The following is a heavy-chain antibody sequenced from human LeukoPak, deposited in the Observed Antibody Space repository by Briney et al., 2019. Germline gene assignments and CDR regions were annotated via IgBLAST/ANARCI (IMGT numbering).Heavy chain of an antibody. CDR3: ARDRGYSNFDY. D-gene: IGHD4-11*01. CDR1: GFGFSKYW. CDR2: MNEDGSEK. V-gene: IGHV3-7*01. J-gene: IGHJ4*02. Sequence: GGSLRLSCAASGFGFSKYWMSWVRQAPGKGLEWVANMNEDGSEKNYVDSVKGRFTISRDNAQDSLYLQMNSLRAEDTAVYYCARDRGYSNFDYWGQGTLLTVSS.